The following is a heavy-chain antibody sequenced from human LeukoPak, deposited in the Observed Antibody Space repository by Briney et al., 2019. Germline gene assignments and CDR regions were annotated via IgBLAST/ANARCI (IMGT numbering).Heavy chain of an antibody. CDR1: GFSLRKNGGG. J-gene: IGHJ5*02. CDR3: AHSPPNLGYCTSTSCYNWFDP. D-gene: IGHD2-2*01. V-gene: IGHV2-5*02. CDR2: LHSDDDK. Sequence: SGPTLAKPPQPLTLTCTFSGFSLRKNGGGVGWIRQLPGKALEWLALLHSDDDKRYSPSLKSRLTITKDTSKNQVVLIITNMDPVDTATYYCAHSPPNLGYCTSTSCYNWFDPWDQGTLVTVSS.